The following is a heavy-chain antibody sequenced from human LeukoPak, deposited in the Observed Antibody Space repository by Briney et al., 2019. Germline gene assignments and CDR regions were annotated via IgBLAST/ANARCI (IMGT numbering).Heavy chain of an antibody. V-gene: IGHV4-4*07. D-gene: IGHD7-27*01. Sequence: PSETLSLTCTVSGGTIGTYYWSWIRQPAGKELEWIGRIFTTGGANYNPSLKSRVTMSLDTSKNLFSLKLNSVTAADTAVYYCVRDGPSWGLLWGQGALVTVSS. CDR3: VRDGPSWGLL. CDR2: IFTTGGA. J-gene: IGHJ4*02. CDR1: GGTIGTYY.